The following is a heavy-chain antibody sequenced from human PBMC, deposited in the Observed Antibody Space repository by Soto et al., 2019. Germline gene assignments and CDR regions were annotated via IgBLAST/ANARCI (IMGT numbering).Heavy chain of an antibody. D-gene: IGHD3-22*01. V-gene: IGHV3-30-3*01. CDR3: ARDSYDSSDYSNTPNY. CDR1: GFTFSSYA. Sequence: VQLVESGGGVVQPGRSLRLSCAASGFTFSSYAMHWVRQAPGKGLEWVAVISYDGSNKYYADSVKGRFTISRENSKNTLYLQMNSLRAEDTAVYYCARDSYDSSDYSNTPNYWGQGTLVTVSS. J-gene: IGHJ4*02. CDR2: ISYDGSNK.